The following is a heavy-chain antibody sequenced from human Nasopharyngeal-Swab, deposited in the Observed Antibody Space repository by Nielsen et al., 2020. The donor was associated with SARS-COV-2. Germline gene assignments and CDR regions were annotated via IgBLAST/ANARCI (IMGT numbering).Heavy chain of an antibody. V-gene: IGHV4-39*01. D-gene: IGHD1-1*01. Sequence: SETLSLTCTVSGGSIISTSSYWGWIRQPPGKGLEYIGSIHSTRSTSYNPSLKTRVTMSVDTSRDQFSLTLSSVTAADTAVYYCVRLDVSYRNKLFDQWGQGNLVTVAS. CDR1: GGSIISTSSY. CDR2: IHSTRST. J-gene: IGHJ5*02. CDR3: VRLDVSYRNKLFDQ.